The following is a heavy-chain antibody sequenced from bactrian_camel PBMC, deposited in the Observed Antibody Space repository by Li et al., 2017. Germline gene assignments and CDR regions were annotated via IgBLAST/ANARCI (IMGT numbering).Heavy chain of an antibody. J-gene: IGHJ4*01. CDR2: MNTEGHR. CDR3: AADFAPMYSNQPLSEGSYGY. D-gene: IGHD2*01. V-gene: IGHV3S53*01. CDR1: TPVAC. Sequence: QLVESGGGSVQAGGSLTLSCSASTPVACMGWFRQVPGKDPQEVALMNTEGHRRYSPSVEGRFTISRGSADNTLVLEMTSLTPEDSATYYCAADFAPMYSNQPLSEGSYGYWGHGTQVTVS.